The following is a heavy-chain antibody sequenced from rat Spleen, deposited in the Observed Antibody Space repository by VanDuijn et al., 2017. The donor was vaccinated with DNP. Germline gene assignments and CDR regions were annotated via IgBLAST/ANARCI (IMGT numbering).Heavy chain of an antibody. CDR3: MVSTFAY. Sequence: QVQMKETGPGLVQTTQTLSVTCTVSGFSLTSYGVHWVRQVPGKGLEWMGIIWGDGSTTYTSALKSRLSISRDTSKSQIFLIMNSLQTDDTAVYYCMVSTFAYWGQGTLVTVYS. CDR1: GFSLTSYG. D-gene: IGHD1-3*01. V-gene: IGHV2-77*01. CDR2: IWGDGST. J-gene: IGHJ3*01.